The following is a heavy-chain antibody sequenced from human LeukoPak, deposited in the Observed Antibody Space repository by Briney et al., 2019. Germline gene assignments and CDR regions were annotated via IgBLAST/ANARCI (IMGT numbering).Heavy chain of an antibody. V-gene: IGHV3-48*01. J-gene: IGHJ4*02. CDR1: GFTFSSYN. Sequence: PGGSLRLSCAASGFTFSSYNMNWVRQAPGKGLEWVSYISSSSGAIYYADSVKGRFTISRDNAKNSLSLQMNSLRAEDTAVYYCAREPLDYWGQGTLVIVSS. CDR2: ISSSSGAI. CDR3: AREPLDY.